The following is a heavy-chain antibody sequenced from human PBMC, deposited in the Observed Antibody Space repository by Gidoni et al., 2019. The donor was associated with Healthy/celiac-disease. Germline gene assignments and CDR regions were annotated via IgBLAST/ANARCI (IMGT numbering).Heavy chain of an antibody. CDR3: AKDTPPYYYDSSGWWYFDL. V-gene: IGHV3-23*01. CDR2: ISGSGGST. J-gene: IGHJ2*01. CDR1: GFTFRSYA. D-gene: IGHD3-22*01. Sequence: EVQLLESGGGLVQPGGSLRLSCAASGFTFRSYAMSWVRQAPGKGLEWVSAISGSGGSTYYADSVKGRFTISRDNSKNTLYLQMNSLRAEDTAVYYCAKDTPPYYYDSSGWWYFDLWGRGTLVTVSS.